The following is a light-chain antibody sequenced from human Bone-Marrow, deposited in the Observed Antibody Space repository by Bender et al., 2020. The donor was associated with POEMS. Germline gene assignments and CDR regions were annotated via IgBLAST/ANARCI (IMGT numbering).Light chain of an antibody. V-gene: IGLV1-40*01. Sequence: QSVLTQPPSVSGAPGQRVTISCTGSSSNTGSGYDINWYQHLPGTAPKLLIYGYNNRPSGVPDRFSGSKSGTSASRAITGIQAEDEGDYYCQSYDNSLGGWVFGGGTKLTVL. CDR3: QSYDNSLGGWV. J-gene: IGLJ3*02. CDR1: SSNTGSGYD. CDR2: GYN.